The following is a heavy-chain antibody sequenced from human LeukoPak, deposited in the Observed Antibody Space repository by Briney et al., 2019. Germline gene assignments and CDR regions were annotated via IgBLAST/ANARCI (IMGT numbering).Heavy chain of an antibody. Sequence: QSGGSLSLSCAASGFTFDDYAMHWVRQAPGKGLEWVSGISWNSGSIGYADSVKGRFTISRDNAKNSLYLQMNSLRAEDTALYYCAKDIRRDGYNPTFDYWGQGTLVTVSS. J-gene: IGHJ4*02. CDR1: GFTFDDYA. CDR3: AKDIRRDGYNPTFDY. D-gene: IGHD5-24*01. V-gene: IGHV3-9*01. CDR2: ISWNSGSI.